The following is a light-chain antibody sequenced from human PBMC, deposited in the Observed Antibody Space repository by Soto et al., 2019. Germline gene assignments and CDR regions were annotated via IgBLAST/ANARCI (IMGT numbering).Light chain of an antibody. CDR3: CSYAPSTTFYV. CDR1: ISDVGSYDL. CDR2: EVS. V-gene: IGLV2-23*02. J-gene: IGLJ1*01. Sequence: QSVLTQPGSVSGSAGQGVTICCTGTISDVGSYDLVSWYQQHPNKAPKLLIFEVSRRPSGVSNRFSGSKSGNTASLTISGLHSFDQAAYYCCSYAPSTTFYVFRTGTKVTVL.